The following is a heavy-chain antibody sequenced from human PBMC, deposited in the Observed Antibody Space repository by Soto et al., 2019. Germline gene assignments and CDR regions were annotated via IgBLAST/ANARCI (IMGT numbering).Heavy chain of an antibody. J-gene: IGHJ4*02. Sequence: GGSLRLSCEASGFTFNTYSMHWVRQPPGKGLEWLAAIRYDGTQKYYADSVKGRFIISRDNSKKTLYLEMNSLRAEDTAVYYCARAGGTTVTGLWHFDSWGQGTLVTVSS. CDR3: ARAGGTTVTGLWHFDS. D-gene: IGHD4-17*01. CDR1: GFTFNTYS. V-gene: IGHV3-33*01. CDR2: IRYDGTQK.